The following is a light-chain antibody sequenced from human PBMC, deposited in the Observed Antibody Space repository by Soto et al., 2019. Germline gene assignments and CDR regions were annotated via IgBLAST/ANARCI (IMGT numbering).Light chain of an antibody. Sequence: DIQMTQSPSTLSASVGDRVNITCRASQSISSWLAWYQQKPGKAPKLLIYDASSLESGVPSRFSGSGSGTEFTLTISSLQPDDFATYYCQQYNSYWKFGQGTKVDIK. V-gene: IGKV1-5*01. CDR2: DAS. J-gene: IGKJ1*01. CDR3: QQYNSYWK. CDR1: QSISSW.